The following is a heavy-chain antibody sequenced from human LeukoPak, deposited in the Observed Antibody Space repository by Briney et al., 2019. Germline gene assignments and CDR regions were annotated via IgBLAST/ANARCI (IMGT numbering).Heavy chain of an antibody. Sequence: SETLSLTCTVSGYSISSGYYWSWIRQPPGKGLEYIGYIYYSGSTNYNPSLKSRVTISVDTSKNQFSLKLSSVTAADTAVYYCARAHKSSGYFGGVGFDYWGQGTLVTVSS. V-gene: IGHV4-61*01. CDR2: IYYSGST. D-gene: IGHD3-22*01. CDR1: GYSISSGYY. CDR3: ARAHKSSGYFGGVGFDY. J-gene: IGHJ4*02.